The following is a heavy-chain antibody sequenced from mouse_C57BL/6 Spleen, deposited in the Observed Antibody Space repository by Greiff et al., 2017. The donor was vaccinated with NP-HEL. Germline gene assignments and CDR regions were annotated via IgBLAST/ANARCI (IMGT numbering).Heavy chain of an antibody. V-gene: IGHV1-42*01. CDR2: INPSTGGT. CDR1: GYSFTGYY. D-gene: IGHD2-1*01. J-gene: IGHJ2*01. CDR3: ARGGNSRPYYFDY. Sequence: VQLKQSGPELVKPGASVKISCKASGYSFTGYYMNWVKQSPEKSLEWIGEINPSTGGTTYNQKFKAKATLTVDKSSSTAYMQLKSLTSEDSAVYYCARGGNSRPYYFDYWGQGTTLTVSS.